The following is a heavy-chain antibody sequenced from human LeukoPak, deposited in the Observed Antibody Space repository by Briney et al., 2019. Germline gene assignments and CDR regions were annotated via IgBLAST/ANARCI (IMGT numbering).Heavy chain of an antibody. CDR3: ARSGYSSGWYDFRYYYMDV. CDR2: IYTSGST. J-gene: IGHJ6*03. Sequence: SETLSLTCAVYGGSFSGYYWSWIRQPPGKGLEWIGRIYTSGSTNYNPSLKSRVTISVDTSKNQFSLKLSSVTAADTAVYYCARSGYSSGWYDFRYYYMDVWGKGTTVTISS. D-gene: IGHD6-19*01. CDR1: GGSFSGYY. V-gene: IGHV4-59*10.